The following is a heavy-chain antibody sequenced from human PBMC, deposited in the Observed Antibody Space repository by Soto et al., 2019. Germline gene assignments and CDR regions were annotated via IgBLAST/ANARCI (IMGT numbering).Heavy chain of an antibody. CDR3: ARDFGYYGSGSYYTTNWFDP. V-gene: IGHV4-31*03. D-gene: IGHD3-10*01. Sequence: SETLSLTCTVSGGSISSGGYYWSWIRQHPGKGLEWIGYIYYSGSTYYNPSLKSRVTISVDTSKNQFSLKLSSVTAADTAVYYCARDFGYYGSGSYYTTNWFDPWGQGTLVTVSP. J-gene: IGHJ5*02. CDR2: IYYSGST. CDR1: GGSISSGGYY.